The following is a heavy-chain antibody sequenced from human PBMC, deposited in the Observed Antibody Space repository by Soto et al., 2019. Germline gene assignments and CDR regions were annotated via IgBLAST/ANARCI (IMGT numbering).Heavy chain of an antibody. CDR2: ISYDGSNK. D-gene: IGHD2-2*01. Sequence: QVQLVESGGGVVQPGRSLRLSSAASGFTFSSYAMHWVRQAPGKGLEWVAVISYDGSNKYYADSVKGRFTISRDNSKNTLYLQMNSLRAEDTAVYYCARDASLPGGGYQLLFYNWFDPWGQGTLVTVSS. CDR3: ARDASLPGGGYQLLFYNWFDP. V-gene: IGHV3-30-3*01. J-gene: IGHJ5*02. CDR1: GFTFSSYA.